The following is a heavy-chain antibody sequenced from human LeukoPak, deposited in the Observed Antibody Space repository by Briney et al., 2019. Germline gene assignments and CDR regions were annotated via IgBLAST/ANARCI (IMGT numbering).Heavy chain of an antibody. CDR3: ARAVPLRFLEWLPRGTDKFDY. CDR1: GFTFSSYS. V-gene: IGHV3-21*01. D-gene: IGHD3-3*01. Sequence: GGSLKLSCAASGFTFSSYSMNWVRQAPGKGLEWVSSISSSSSYIYYADSVKGRFTISGDNAKNSLYLQMNSLRAEDTAVYYCARAVPLRFLEWLPRGTDKFDYWGQGTLVTVSS. J-gene: IGHJ4*02. CDR2: ISSSSSYI.